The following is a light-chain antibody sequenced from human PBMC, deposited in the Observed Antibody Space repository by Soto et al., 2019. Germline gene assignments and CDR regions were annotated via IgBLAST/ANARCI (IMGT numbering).Light chain of an antibody. CDR3: QQYNSYSSFT. J-gene: IGKJ2*01. CDR1: QSISSW. Sequence: DIQMTQSPSTLPASVGDRVTITCQARQSISSWLAWYQQKPGKAPKVLIYDASSLESGVPSRFSGSGSGTEFTLTISSLQPDDFATYYCQQYNSYSSFTFGQGTKLEIK. V-gene: IGKV1-5*01. CDR2: DAS.